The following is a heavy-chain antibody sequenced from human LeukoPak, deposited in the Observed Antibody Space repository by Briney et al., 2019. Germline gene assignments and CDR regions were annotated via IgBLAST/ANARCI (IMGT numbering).Heavy chain of an antibody. CDR3: ARDLVGATRVYYFDY. D-gene: IGHD1-26*01. V-gene: IGHV1-46*01. CDR1: GYTFTSYY. J-gene: IGHJ4*02. Sequence: ASVKVSCKASGYTFTSYYMRWVRQAPGQGLEWMGIINPSGGSTSYAQKFQGRVTMTRDTSTSTVYMELSSLRSEDTAVYYCARDLVGATRVYYFDYWGQGTLVTVSS. CDR2: INPSGGST.